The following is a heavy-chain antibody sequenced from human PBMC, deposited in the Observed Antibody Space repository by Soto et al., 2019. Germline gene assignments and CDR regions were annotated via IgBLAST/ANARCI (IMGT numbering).Heavy chain of an antibody. CDR3: ARVPTP. V-gene: IGHV4-30-2*01. Sequence: QLQLQESGSGLVKPSQTLSLTCAVSGGSISSGGYSWSWIRQPPGKGREWIGYIYHSGGTYYNPSINSRGATSVDRSKNQFSLKLNSMTAADTAVYYCARVPTPWGQGTLVTVSS. CDR2: IYHSGGT. CDR1: GGSISSGGYS. J-gene: IGHJ5*02.